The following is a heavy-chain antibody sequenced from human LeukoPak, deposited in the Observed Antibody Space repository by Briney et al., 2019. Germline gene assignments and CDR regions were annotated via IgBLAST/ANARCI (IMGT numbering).Heavy chain of an antibody. D-gene: IGHD6-19*01. J-gene: IGHJ4*02. V-gene: IGHV4-59*01. Sequence: PSETLSLTCTVSGGTIRSYYWSWIRQPPGKGLEWIGYIYYSGSTNYNPSLKSRVTISVDTAKNQFSLNLSSVTAADTAVYYCARVLPYSSGWGVDYWGQGTLATVSS. CDR1: GGTIRSYY. CDR2: IYYSGST. CDR3: ARVLPYSSGWGVDY.